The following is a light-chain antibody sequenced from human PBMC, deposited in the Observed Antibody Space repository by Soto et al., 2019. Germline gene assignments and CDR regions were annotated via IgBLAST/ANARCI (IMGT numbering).Light chain of an antibody. CDR1: QTVRSN. V-gene: IGKV3-11*01. CDR2: AAS. J-gene: IGKJ4*01. Sequence: VMTQSPDTLSVSPGERATLSCRASQTVRSNLAWYQQKPGQAPRLLIYAASTRATGIPARFSGSGSGTDFTLTISSLEPEDFAVYYCQQRSNWPLTFGGGTKVDIK. CDR3: QQRSNWPLT.